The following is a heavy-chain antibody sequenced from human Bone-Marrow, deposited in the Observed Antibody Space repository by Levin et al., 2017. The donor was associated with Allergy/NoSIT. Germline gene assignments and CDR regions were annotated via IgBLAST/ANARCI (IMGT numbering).Heavy chain of an antibody. Sequence: PGGSLRLSCVTSGFTFSSYDMYWVRQTRGKGLEWVSAIGTGGDTYYPGSVQGRFTISRENAKKSLYLQINSLSVGDTGVYYCARVALGYCSGRICSPYLDVWGQGTTVTVSS. V-gene: IGHV3-13*01. CDR2: IGTGGDT. D-gene: IGHD2-15*01. CDR1: GFTFSSYD. CDR3: ARVALGYCSGRICSPYLDV. J-gene: IGHJ6*02.